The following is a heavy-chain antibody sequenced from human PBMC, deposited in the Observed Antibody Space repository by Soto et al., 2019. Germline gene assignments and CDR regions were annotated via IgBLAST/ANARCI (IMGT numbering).Heavy chain of an antibody. CDR3: AYSSGWWRLDV. D-gene: IGHD6-19*01. J-gene: IGHJ6*02. V-gene: IGHV4-4*02. CDR1: GGSINNGYW. CDR2: KHHSGST. Sequence: QVHLQESGPGLVKPSGTLSLTCGVSGGSINNGYWWTWVRQPPGKGLEWIGEKHHSGSTNYNLTHKSGVSISLDKSKNPFSLILRSVTAADTAVYYCAYSSGWWRLDVWGQGTTVTVSS.